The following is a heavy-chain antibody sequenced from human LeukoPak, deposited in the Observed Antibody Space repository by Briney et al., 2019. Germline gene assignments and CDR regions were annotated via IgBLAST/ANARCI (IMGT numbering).Heavy chain of an antibody. CDR2: IGSNK. D-gene: IGHD3-3*01. Sequence: GGSLRLSCAASGFTFSSYGMHWVRQAPGKGLEWVAFIGSNKYYADSVKGRSTISRDNSENTLYLQMNSLRAEDTAVYYCAKTYYDFWSGSGCFDYWGQGTLVTVSS. CDR1: GFTFSSYG. J-gene: IGHJ4*02. CDR3: AKTYYDFWSGSGCFDY. V-gene: IGHV3-30*02.